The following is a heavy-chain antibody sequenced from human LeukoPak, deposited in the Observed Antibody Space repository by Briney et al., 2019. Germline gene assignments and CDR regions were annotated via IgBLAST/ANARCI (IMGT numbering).Heavy chain of an antibody. V-gene: IGHV4-59*01. CDR2: IYYSGST. J-gene: IGHJ4*02. Sequence: PSETLSLTCTVSGGSLSSYYWSWIRQPPGKGLEGIGYIYYSGSTNYNPALKSRVTISVDTSKNQFSLKLSSVTAADTAVYYCARESKRGSSGLDYWGQGTLVTVSS. CDR3: ARESKRGSSGLDY. D-gene: IGHD6-19*01. CDR1: GGSLSSYY.